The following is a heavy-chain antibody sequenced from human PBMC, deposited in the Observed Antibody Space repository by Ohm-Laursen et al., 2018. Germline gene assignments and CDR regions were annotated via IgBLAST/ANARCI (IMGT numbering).Heavy chain of an antibody. V-gene: IGHV3-74*01. CDR2: ISTDGSST. CDR3: AKSGIYDFWSGYSHDNWFDP. Sequence: SLRLSCAASGFTFSSYWMHWVRQAPGKGLVWVSRISTDGSSTSYADSVKGRFTISRDNAKNTLYLQMNSLRAEDTAVYYCAKSGIYDFWSGYSHDNWFDPWGQGTLVTVSS. J-gene: IGHJ5*02. D-gene: IGHD3-3*01. CDR1: GFTFSSYW.